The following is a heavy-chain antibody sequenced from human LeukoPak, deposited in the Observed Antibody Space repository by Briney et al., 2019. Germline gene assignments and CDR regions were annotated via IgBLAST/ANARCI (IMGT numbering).Heavy chain of an antibody. Sequence: SETLSLTCTVSGGSVSSGNHYWSWIRQPPGKGLEWIGYIYYRGNTNYNPSLKSRVTISVDTSKNQFSLKLSSVTAADTAVYYCASLYYDFWSGYSWFDPWGQGTLVTVSS. V-gene: IGHV4-61*01. D-gene: IGHD3-3*01. J-gene: IGHJ5*02. CDR3: ASLYYDFWSGYSWFDP. CDR1: GGSVSSGNHY. CDR2: IYYRGNT.